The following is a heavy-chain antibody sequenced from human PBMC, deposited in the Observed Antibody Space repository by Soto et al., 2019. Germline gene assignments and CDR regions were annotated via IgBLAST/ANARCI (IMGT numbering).Heavy chain of an antibody. J-gene: IGHJ6*02. CDR1: GGSISSSSYY. V-gene: IGHV4-39*01. D-gene: IGHD3-3*01. CDR3: ASNYDFWSGYPPTTGGTDV. CDR2: IYYSGST. Sequence: PSETLSLTCTVSGGSISSSSYYWGWIRQPPGKGLEWIGSIYYSGSTYYNPSLKSRVTISVDTSKNQFSLKLSSVTAADTAVYYCASNYDFWSGYPPTTGGTDVWGQGTTVTVSS.